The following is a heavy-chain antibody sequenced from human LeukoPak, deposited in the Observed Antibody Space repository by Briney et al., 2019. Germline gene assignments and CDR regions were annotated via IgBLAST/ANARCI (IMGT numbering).Heavy chain of an antibody. Sequence: ASVNVSCKASGYTFTSYGISWVRQAPGQGLEWMGWISAYNGNTNYAQKLQGRVTMTTDTSTSTAHMELRSLRSDDTAVYYCARWPENYDATDAFDIWGQGTMVTVSS. V-gene: IGHV1-18*01. CDR2: ISAYNGNT. D-gene: IGHD4/OR15-4a*01. CDR3: ARWPENYDATDAFDI. CDR1: GYTFTSYG. J-gene: IGHJ3*02.